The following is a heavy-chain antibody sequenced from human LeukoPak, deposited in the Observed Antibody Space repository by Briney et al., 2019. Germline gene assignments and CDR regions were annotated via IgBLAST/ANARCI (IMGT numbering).Heavy chain of an antibody. CDR3: AALAGVQGLAYDPRDYFDS. D-gene: IGHD7-27*01. Sequence: GGSLRLSCAASGFTITTYAMSWVRQAPGKGLEGVSTISGSGVGAYYADSVKGRFTISRDNSNNTLYLQMNSLRAEDTAVYYCAALAGVQGLAYDPRDYFDSWGQGTLVTVSS. V-gene: IGHV3-23*01. CDR2: ISGSGVGA. J-gene: IGHJ4*02. CDR1: GFTITTYA.